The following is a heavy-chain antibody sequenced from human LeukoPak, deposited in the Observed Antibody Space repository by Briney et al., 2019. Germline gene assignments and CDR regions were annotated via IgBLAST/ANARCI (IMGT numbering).Heavy chain of an antibody. CDR1: GFTFSSYW. D-gene: IGHD2-15*01. CDR3: ARGRPHGNDY. V-gene: IGHV3-74*01. J-gene: IGHJ4*02. CDR2: IASDGSST. Sequence: PSGGSLRLSCAASGFTFSSYWMNWVCQAPGKGLVWVSRIASDGSSTTYADSVKGRFSISRDNAKNTLYLQMNSLRVEDTAVYYCARGRPHGNDYWGQGTLVTVSS.